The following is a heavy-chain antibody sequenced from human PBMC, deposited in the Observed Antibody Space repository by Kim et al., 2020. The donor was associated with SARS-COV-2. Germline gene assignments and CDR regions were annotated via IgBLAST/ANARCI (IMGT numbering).Heavy chain of an antibody. D-gene: IGHD3-9*01. V-gene: IGHV1-18*04. CDR2: ISAYNGNT. Sequence: ASVKVSCKASGYTFTSYGISWVRQAPGQGLEWMGWISAYNGNTNYAQKLQGRVTMTTDTSTSTAYMELRSLRSDDTAVYYCAREQGLEYYDILTGYSVPYYYYGMDVWGQGTTVTVSS. CDR3: AREQGLEYYDILTGYSVPYYYYGMDV. CDR1: GYTFTSYG. J-gene: IGHJ6*02.